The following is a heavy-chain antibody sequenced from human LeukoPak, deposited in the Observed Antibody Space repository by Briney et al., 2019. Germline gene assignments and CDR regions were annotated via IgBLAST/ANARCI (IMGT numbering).Heavy chain of an antibody. V-gene: IGHV4-61*02. CDR1: GGAISSGSYY. D-gene: IGHD2-15*01. CDR2: IYTSGST. Sequence: PSQTLSLTCTVSGGAISSGSYYWSWIRQPAGKGLEWIGRIYTSGSTNNNPSLKSRVNISVDTSKNQFSLELSSVTAADTAVYYCARGTPKVYYYYYMDVWGKGTTVTVSS. CDR3: ARGTPKVYYYYYMDV. J-gene: IGHJ6*03.